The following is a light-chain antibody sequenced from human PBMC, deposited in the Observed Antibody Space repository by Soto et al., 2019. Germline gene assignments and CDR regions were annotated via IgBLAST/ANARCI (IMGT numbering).Light chain of an antibody. V-gene: IGLV2-14*01. Sequence: QSALTQPASVSGSPGQSITISCTGTSSDVGGYNYVSWYHQHPGKAPKLMIYDVSNRPSGVSNRFSGSKSGNTASLTISGLQAEDEADYYCSSYTSSSTVVFRGGTKLTDL. J-gene: IGLJ2*01. CDR2: DVS. CDR3: SSYTSSSTVV. CDR1: SSDVGGYNY.